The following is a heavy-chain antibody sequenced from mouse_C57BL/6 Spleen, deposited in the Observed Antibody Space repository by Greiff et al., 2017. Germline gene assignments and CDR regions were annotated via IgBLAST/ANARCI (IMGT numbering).Heavy chain of an antibody. Sequence: QVQLKQPGAELVKPGASVKMSCKASGYTFTSYWITWVKQRPGQGLEWIGDIYPGSGSTNYNEKFKSKATLTVDTSSSTAYMQLSSLTSEDSAVYYCARRWALEDYYGSSYGAMDYWGQGTSVTVSS. D-gene: IGHD1-1*01. CDR3: ARRWALEDYYGSSYGAMDY. CDR2: IYPGSGST. J-gene: IGHJ4*01. CDR1: GYTFTSYW. V-gene: IGHV1-55*01.